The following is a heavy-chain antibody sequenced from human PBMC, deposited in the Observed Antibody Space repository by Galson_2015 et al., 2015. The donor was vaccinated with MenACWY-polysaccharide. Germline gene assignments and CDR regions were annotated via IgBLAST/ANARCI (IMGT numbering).Heavy chain of an antibody. J-gene: IGHJ6*02. Sequence: SLRLSCAASGFDFTRYRMNWVRQAPGKGLEWLSYITGSSETIYYADSVKGRFTISRDNAQKSLVLQLRSLTVEDTAVYYCARERATVIADSNGMGVWGQGTAVTVSS. D-gene: IGHD2-21*01. V-gene: IGHV3-48*01. CDR3: ARERATVIADSNGMGV. CDR1: GFDFTRYR. CDR2: ITGSSETI.